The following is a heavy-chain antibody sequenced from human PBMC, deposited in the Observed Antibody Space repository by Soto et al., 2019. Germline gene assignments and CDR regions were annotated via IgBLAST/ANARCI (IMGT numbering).Heavy chain of an antibody. D-gene: IGHD1-26*01. CDR1: GLIFSEHS. V-gene: IGHV3-48*04. J-gene: IGHJ4*02. Sequence: EVQLVESGGGLVQPGESVRLSSEVSGLIFSEHSMNWVRQAPGKGLEWLAYITSTSASIHYAESVKGRFTISRDYAKNSLYLQLSSLSAVDTAVYFCATVYSAVDYSGLWGQGTLVTVSS. CDR3: ATVYSAVDYSGL. CDR2: ITSTSASI.